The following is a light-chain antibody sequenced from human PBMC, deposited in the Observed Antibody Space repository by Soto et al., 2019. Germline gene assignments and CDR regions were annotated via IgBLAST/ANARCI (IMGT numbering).Light chain of an antibody. CDR2: AAS. V-gene: IGKV1-39*01. J-gene: IGKJ4*01. CDR3: QQSHSTPLT. Sequence: DIQMTQSPSSLSASVGDRVTITCRASQSSSRYLNWYQQRPGKAPKFLIYAASSLQSGVPSRFSGSGFGTDFTLTISSLQPEDFATYYCQQSHSTPLTFGGGPKVEIK. CDR1: QSSSRY.